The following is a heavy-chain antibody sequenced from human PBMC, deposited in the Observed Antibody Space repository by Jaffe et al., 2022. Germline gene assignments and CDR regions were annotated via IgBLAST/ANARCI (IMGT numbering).Heavy chain of an antibody. CDR1: GDSVSSNSAA. Sequence: QVQLQQSGPGLVKPSQTLSLTCAISGDSVSSNSAAWNWIRQSPSRGLEWLGRTYYRSKWYNDYAVSVKSRITINPDTSKNQFSLQLNSVTPEDTAVYYCARFYCSGGSCYIGNHFDYWGQGTLVTVSS. D-gene: IGHD2-15*01. CDR2: TYYRSKWYN. V-gene: IGHV6-1*01. CDR3: ARFYCSGGSCYIGNHFDY. J-gene: IGHJ4*02.